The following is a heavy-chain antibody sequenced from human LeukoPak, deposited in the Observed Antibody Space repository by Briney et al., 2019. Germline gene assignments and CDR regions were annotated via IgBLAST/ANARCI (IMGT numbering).Heavy chain of an antibody. CDR2: ISYDGSNK. CDR1: GFTFSSYA. Sequence: GGSLRLSCAASGFTFSSYAMHWVRQAPGKGLEWMAVISYDGSNKYYADSVKGRFTISRDNSKNTLYLQMNSLRAEDTAVYYCARDPLGGSYLDYWGQGTLVTVSS. V-gene: IGHV3-30*04. J-gene: IGHJ4*02. D-gene: IGHD1-26*01. CDR3: ARDPLGGSYLDY.